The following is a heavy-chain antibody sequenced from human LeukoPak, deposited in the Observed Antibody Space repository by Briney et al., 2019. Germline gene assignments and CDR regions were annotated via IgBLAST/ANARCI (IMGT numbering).Heavy chain of an antibody. CDR3: TRARITMVRGVIQNAAFGY. J-gene: IGHJ4*02. D-gene: IGHD3-10*01. Sequence: PGGSLRLSCTTSGFTFGTHTMHWFRQAPGKGLQWIGFIRSSGTTQYAASVKGRFTISRDDSKSIAYLQMNSLKTEDTAVYYCTRARITMVRGVIQNAAFGYWGQGTRVTVSS. CDR1: GFTFGTHT. CDR2: IRSSGTT. V-gene: IGHV3-49*03.